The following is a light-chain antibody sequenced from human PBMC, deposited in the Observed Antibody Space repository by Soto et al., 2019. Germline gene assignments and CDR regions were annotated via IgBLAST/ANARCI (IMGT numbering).Light chain of an antibody. CDR3: SSYTSASTLLYL. CDR1: SSDVGGYNY. CDR2: GVT. V-gene: IGLV2-14*01. J-gene: IGLJ1*01. Sequence: QSALTQPASVSGSPGQSITISCTGTSSDVGGYNYVSWYQQHPGIAPKLLIYGVTNRPSGVSPRFSGSKSGNTASLTISGLQAEDEADYHCSSYTSASTLLYLFGIGTKVTVL.